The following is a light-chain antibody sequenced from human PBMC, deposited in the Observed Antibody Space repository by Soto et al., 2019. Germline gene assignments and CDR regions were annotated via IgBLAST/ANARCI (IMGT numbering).Light chain of an antibody. CDR1: ESVRSN. V-gene: IGKV3-15*01. Sequence: EIVMTQSPATLSVSPGERVTLSCRASESVRSNLAWYLQKPGQAPRLLIYTASTRATSIPARFSGSGSGTEFTLTISSLQSEDFAVYHCHQFNIWPYTFGQGTKLEI. CDR2: TAS. J-gene: IGKJ2*01. CDR3: HQFNIWPYT.